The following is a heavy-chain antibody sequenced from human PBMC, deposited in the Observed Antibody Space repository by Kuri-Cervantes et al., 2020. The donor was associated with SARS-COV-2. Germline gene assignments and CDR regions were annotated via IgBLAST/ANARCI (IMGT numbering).Heavy chain of an antibody. CDR2: ISGNADFT. CDR1: GFTFSNSD. D-gene: IGHD6-19*01. V-gene: IGHV3-23*01. J-gene: IGHJ4*02. Sequence: GGSLRLSCAASGFTFSNSDMNWVRQAPGKGLEWVSLISGNADFTYYADSVKGRFTISRDNSKNTLYLQMDSLRAEDTAVYYCAKGHNSGWHKPPIDYWGQGALVTDSS. CDR3: AKGHNSGWHKPPIDY.